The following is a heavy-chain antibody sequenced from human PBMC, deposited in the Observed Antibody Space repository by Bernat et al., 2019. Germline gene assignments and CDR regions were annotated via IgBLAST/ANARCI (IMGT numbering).Heavy chain of an antibody. D-gene: IGHD6-25*01. CDR2: IGCGGDIT. J-gene: IGHJ4*02. CDR3: AKGTGYSSGTHIDY. CDR1: GFTFSSYA. V-gene: IGHV3-23*01. Sequence: EVQLLESGGGLVQPGGSLRLSCAASGFTFSSYAMTWVRQAPGKGLEWVSAIGCGGDITYYADAVKGRFTLSRDNSKNTLYLQMNSLRAEDTAMYYCAKGTGYSSGTHIDYWGQGTLVTVSS.